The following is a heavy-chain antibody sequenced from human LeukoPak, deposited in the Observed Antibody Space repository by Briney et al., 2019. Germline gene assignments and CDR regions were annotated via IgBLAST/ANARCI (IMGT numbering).Heavy chain of an antibody. J-gene: IGHJ4*02. CDR1: GFSFDDYA. V-gene: IGHV3-9*01. CDR2: ISWNSVTM. CDR3: AKEGRAFDY. Sequence: PGGSLRLSCAAYGFSFDDYAMHWVRQAPGKGLEWVSGISWNSVTMDYADSVKGRFTISRDNAKNSLYLQMNSLRAEDTALYYCAKEGRAFDYWGQGTLVTVSS.